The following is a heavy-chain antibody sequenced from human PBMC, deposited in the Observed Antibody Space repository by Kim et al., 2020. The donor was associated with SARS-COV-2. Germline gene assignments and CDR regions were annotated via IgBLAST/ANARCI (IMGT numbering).Heavy chain of an antibody. Sequence: GGSLRLSCAASGFTFSDYYMSWIRQAPGKGLEWVSYISSSSSYTNYADSVKGRFTISRDNAKNSLYLQMNSLRAEDTAVYYCARAAAGTYYYFDYWGQGTLVTVSS. D-gene: IGHD6-13*01. CDR1: GFTFSDYY. CDR2: ISSSSSYT. V-gene: IGHV3-11*05. J-gene: IGHJ4*02. CDR3: ARAAAGTYYYFDY.